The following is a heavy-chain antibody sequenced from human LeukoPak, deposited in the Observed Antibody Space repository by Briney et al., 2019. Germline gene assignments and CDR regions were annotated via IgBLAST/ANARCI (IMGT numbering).Heavy chain of an antibody. CDR1: GFTFSSYW. J-gene: IGHJ4*02. Sequence: GGSLRLSCAASGFTFSSYWMSWVRQAPGKGLEWVANIKQDGSEKYYVDSVKGRFTISRDNAKNSLYLQMNSLRAEDTAVYYCAKDFPDSSSWYRDGTEFDYWGQGTLVTVSS. D-gene: IGHD6-13*01. CDR3: AKDFPDSSSWYRDGTEFDY. CDR2: IKQDGSEK. V-gene: IGHV3-7*03.